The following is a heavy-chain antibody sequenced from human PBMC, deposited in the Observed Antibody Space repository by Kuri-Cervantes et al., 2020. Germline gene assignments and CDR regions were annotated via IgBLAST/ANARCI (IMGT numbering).Heavy chain of an antibody. CDR2: FYTGGST. Sequence: GESLKISCAASGFTISSNYMSWVRQAPGKGLEWVSVFYTGGSTFYADSVKGRFTISGDISKNTLYLHMNNLRAEDTAVYYCARDRPFSYWGQGTLVTVSS. CDR1: GFTISSNY. D-gene: IGHD3-16*01. V-gene: IGHV3-53*01. CDR3: ARDRPFSY. J-gene: IGHJ4*02.